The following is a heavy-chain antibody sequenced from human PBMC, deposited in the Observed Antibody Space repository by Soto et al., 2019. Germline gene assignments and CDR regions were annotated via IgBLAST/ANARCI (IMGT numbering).Heavy chain of an antibody. CDR3: ARYYQLPAYYCYGMDV. CDR2: IKQDGSEK. V-gene: IGHV3-7*02. Sequence: GGSLRLSCAASGFTFSSYWMSWVRQVPGKGLEWVANIKQDGSEKYYVDSVKGRFTISRDNAKNSLYLQMNSLRAEDTAVYYCARYYQLPAYYCYGMDVWGQGTTVTVS. J-gene: IGHJ6*02. CDR1: GFTFSSYW. D-gene: IGHD2-2*01.